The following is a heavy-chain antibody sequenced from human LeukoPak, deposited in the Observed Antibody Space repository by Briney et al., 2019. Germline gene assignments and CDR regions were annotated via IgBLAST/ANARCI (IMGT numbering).Heavy chain of an antibody. CDR2: IYYSGTT. V-gene: IGHV4-39*01. Sequence: PSETLSLTCIVSGGSISSTSYYWGWIRQPPGKGLEWIGTIYYSGTTYYNPSLKSRVTISVDTSKNQFSLKLSSVTAADTAVYYCARLVVPAAFDYWGQGTLVTVS. D-gene: IGHD2-2*01. CDR1: GGSISSTSYY. J-gene: IGHJ4*02. CDR3: ARLVVPAAFDY.